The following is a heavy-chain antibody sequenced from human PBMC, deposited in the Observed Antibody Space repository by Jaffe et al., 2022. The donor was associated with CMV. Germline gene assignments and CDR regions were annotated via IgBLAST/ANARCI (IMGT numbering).Heavy chain of an antibody. CDR2: IKQDGSEK. V-gene: IGHV3-7*01. CDR1: GFTFSSYW. J-gene: IGHJ6*02. Sequence: EVQLVESGGGLVQPGGSLRLSCAASGFTFSSYWMSWVRQAPGKGLEWVANIKQDGSEKYYVDSVKGRFTISRDNAKNSLYLQMNSLRAEDTAVYYCARDTRYYYGSGSYYDYYGMDVWGQGTTVTVSS. D-gene: IGHD3-10*01. CDR3: ARDTRYYYGSGSYYDYYGMDV.